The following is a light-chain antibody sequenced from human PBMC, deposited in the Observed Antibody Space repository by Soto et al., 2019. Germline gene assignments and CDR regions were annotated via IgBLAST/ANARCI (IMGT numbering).Light chain of an antibody. V-gene: IGLV2-14*03. CDR2: DVS. J-gene: IGLJ2*01. CDR3: SSYTSSSTVT. Sequence: QSALTQPASVSGSPGQSITISCTGTSSDVGGYNYVSWYQQHPDKAPKLMIYDVSYRPSGVSNRFSGSKSGNTASLTISGLQPEDEADYYCSSYTSSSTVTFGGGTKLTVL. CDR1: SSDVGGYNY.